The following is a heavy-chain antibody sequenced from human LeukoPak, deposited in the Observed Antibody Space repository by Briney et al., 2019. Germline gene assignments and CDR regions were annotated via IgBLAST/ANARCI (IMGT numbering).Heavy chain of an antibody. CDR3: AKGMFYYGSGSSDY. J-gene: IGHJ4*02. CDR2: ISDSGGST. D-gene: IGHD3-10*01. CDR1: GFTFSSYA. V-gene: IGHV3-23*01. Sequence: GGSLRLSCAASGFTFSSYAMSWVRQAPGKGLEWVSSISDSGGSTHYADSVRGRFTISRDNSKNTLYLQMNSLRAEDTAPYYCAKGMFYYGSGSSDYWGQGTLVTVSS.